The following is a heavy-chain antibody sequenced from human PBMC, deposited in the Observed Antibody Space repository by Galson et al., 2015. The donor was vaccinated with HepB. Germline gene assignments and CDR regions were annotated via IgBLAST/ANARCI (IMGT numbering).Heavy chain of an antibody. J-gene: IGHJ4*02. CDR2: IYSGTRT. CDR3: ARDRSLREAQWLVPCFDY. D-gene: IGHD6-19*01. V-gene: IGHV3-53*04. Sequence: SLRLSCAASGFTVSSNYMSWVRQAPGKGLEWVSIIYSGTRTYYADSVRGRFTISRHNFKNTLYLQMNSLRAEDTAVYYCARDRSLREAQWLVPCFDYWGQGTLVTVSS. CDR1: GFTVSSNY.